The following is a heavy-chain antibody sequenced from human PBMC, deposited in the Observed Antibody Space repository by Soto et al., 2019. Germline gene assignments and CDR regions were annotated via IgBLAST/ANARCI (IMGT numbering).Heavy chain of an antibody. CDR1: GYPVTAYY. Sequence: QLHLVQSGAVVKKPGASVTVSCSASGYPVTAYYMHWVRQAPGRGLEWMGGINPATGAAKYTQTFQGRGTMTRGTSTSTVFMELSGLTSEDTAVFYFARGGGVGVAGSAAFDMWGQGTLVTVSS. V-gene: IGHV1-2*02. J-gene: IGHJ3*02. CDR3: ARGGGVGVAGSAAFDM. CDR2: INPATGAA. D-gene: IGHD3-3*01.